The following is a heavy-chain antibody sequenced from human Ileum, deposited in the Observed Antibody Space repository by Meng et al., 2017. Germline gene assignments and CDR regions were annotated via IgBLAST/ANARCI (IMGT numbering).Heavy chain of an antibody. CDR1: RYSFTSYW. Sequence: GESLKISCKGSRYSFTSYWIGRVRQMPGKGLEWMGIIYPGDSDTRYSPSFQGQVTISADKSITTAYLQWGSLKASDTAMYYCARRPGSGSQNFDYWGQGTLVTVSS. J-gene: IGHJ4*02. D-gene: IGHD3-10*01. V-gene: IGHV5-51*01. CDR3: ARRPGSGSQNFDY. CDR2: IYPGDSDT.